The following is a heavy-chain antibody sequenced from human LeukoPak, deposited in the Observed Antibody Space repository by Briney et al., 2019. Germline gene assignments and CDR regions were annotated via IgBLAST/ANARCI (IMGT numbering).Heavy chain of an antibody. CDR2: IYHSGST. CDR1: GGSISSGGYS. J-gene: IGHJ1*01. V-gene: IGHV4-30-2*01. D-gene: IGHD3-22*01. CDR3: ARDYYDSSGYSYFQH. Sequence: PSQTLSLTCAVSGGSISSGGYSWSWIRQPPGKGLEWIGYIYHSGSTYYNPSLKSRVTISVDRSKNQFSLKLSSVTAADTAVYYCARDYYDSSGYSYFQHWGQGTLVTVSS.